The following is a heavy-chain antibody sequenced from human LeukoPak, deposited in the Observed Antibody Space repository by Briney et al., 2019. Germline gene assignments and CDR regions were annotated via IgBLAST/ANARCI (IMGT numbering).Heavy chain of an antibody. CDR1: GGTFSSYA. Sequence: SVKVSCKASGGTFSSYAISWVRQAPGQGLEWMGRIIPILGIANYAQKFQGRVTITADKSTSTAYMELSSLRSEDTAVYYCARGEIFKLAARGWFDPWGQGTLVTVSS. V-gene: IGHV1-69*04. D-gene: IGHD6-6*01. J-gene: IGHJ5*02. CDR2: IIPILGIA. CDR3: ARGEIFKLAARGWFDP.